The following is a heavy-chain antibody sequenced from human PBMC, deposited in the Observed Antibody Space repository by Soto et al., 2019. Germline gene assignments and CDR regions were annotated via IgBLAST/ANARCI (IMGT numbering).Heavy chain of an antibody. CDR3: ARDRDPLTIITGTTGDFDY. V-gene: IGHV1-18*01. CDR1: GYTFTIYG. J-gene: IGHJ4*02. D-gene: IGHD1-20*01. CDR2: ISAYNGNT. Sequence: GASVKVSCKASGYTFTIYGISWVLQAPGQGLEWMGWISAYNGNTNYAQKLQGRVTMTTDTSTSTAYMELRSLRSDDTAVYYCARDRDPLTIITGTTGDFDYWGQGTLVTVSS.